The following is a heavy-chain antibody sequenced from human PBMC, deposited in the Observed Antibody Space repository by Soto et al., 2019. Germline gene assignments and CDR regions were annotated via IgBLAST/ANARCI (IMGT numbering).Heavy chain of an antibody. V-gene: IGHV3-30*18. D-gene: IGHD6-19*01. J-gene: IGHJ2*01. Sequence: QVQLVESGGGVVQPGRSLRLSCAASGFTFSSYGMHWVRQAPGKGLEWVAVISYDGSNKYYADSVKGRFTISRDNSKNTLYLQMNSLRAEDTAVYYCAKLLGSSGWYGRDWYFDLWGRGTLVTVSS. CDR3: AKLLGSSGWYGRDWYFDL. CDR1: GFTFSSYG. CDR2: ISYDGSNK.